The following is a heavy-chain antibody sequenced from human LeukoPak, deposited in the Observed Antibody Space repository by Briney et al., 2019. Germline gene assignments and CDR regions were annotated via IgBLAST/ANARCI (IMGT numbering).Heavy chain of an antibody. J-gene: IGHJ6*04. D-gene: IGHD3-10*02. V-gene: IGHV3-48*04. CDR2: ISSSGSTI. CDR3: AELGITMIGGV. CDR1: GFTFSTYS. Sequence: GGSLRLSCAAYGFTFSTYSMNWVRQAPGKGLEWVSYISSSGSTIYYADSVKGRFTISRDNAKNSLYLQMNSLRAEDTAVYYCAELGITMIGGVWGKGTTVTISS.